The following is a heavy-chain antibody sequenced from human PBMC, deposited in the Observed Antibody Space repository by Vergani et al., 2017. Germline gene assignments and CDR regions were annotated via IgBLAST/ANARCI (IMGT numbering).Heavy chain of an antibody. Sequence: QVRLEESGPGLVKPSETLSLTCSVSGYSIGSGFYWAWIRQSPGEGLQWLTSIHNRGKTYHNPSLKSRVSVSLDTSKNTFSLKLNSVTAADTAIYYCARDSAVGGTFDSWGHGSLVTDSS. D-gene: IGHD1-26*01. J-gene: IGHJ4*01. CDR2: IHNRGKT. CDR3: ARDSAVGGTFDS. CDR1: GYSIGSGFY. V-gene: IGHV4-38-2*02.